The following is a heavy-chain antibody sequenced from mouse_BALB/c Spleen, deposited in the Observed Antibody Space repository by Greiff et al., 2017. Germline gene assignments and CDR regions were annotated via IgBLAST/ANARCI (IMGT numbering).Heavy chain of an antibody. CDR3: ARRYGNYENAMDY. CDR2: ISSGGSYT. CDR1: GFTFSSYA. D-gene: IGHD2-1*01. V-gene: IGHV5-9-3*01. J-gene: IGHJ4*01. Sequence: EVHLVESGGGLVKPGGSLKLSCAASGFTFSSYAMSWVRQTPEKRLEWVATISSGGSYTYYPDSVKGRFTISRDNAKNTLYLQMSSLRSEDTAMYYCARRYGNYENAMDYWGQGTSVTVSS.